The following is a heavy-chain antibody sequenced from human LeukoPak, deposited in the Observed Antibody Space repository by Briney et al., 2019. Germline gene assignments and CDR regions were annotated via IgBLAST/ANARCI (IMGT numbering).Heavy chain of an antibody. Sequence: PGGSLRLSCAASGFTCSSYAMSLVRQAPGKGLEWVSAISGSGGSTYYADSVKGRFTISRDNSKNTLYLQMNSLRAEDTAVYYCAKDERGYFDYWGQGTLVTVSS. CDR1: GFTCSSYA. CDR3: AKDERGYFDY. V-gene: IGHV3-23*01. D-gene: IGHD3-10*01. J-gene: IGHJ4*02. CDR2: ISGSGGST.